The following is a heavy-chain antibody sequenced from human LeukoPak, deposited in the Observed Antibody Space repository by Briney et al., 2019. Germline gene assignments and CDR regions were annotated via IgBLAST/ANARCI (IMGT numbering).Heavy chain of an antibody. CDR2: ISYSGST. J-gene: IGHJ5*02. V-gene: IGHV4-31*03. CDR3: ARGAAGLFDP. Sequence: SQTLSLTCTVSGASISSGNYYWSWIRQHPGKGLEWIGYISYSGSTFYNPSLKSRVSISVDTSQNQFSLKLTSVTAADTAVYYCARGAAGLFDPWGQGTLVTVSS. CDR1: GASISSGNYY. D-gene: IGHD6-13*01.